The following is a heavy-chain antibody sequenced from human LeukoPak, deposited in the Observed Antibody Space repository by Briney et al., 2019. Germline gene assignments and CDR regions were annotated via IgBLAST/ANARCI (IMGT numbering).Heavy chain of an antibody. Sequence: KSSETLSLTCAVYGGSFSGYYWSWNRQPPGKGLEWIGEINHSGSTNYNPSLKSRVTISVDTSKNQFSLKLSSVTAADTAVYYCARDRNPDYYDSSGYLDYWGQGTLVTVSS. D-gene: IGHD3-22*01. CDR2: INHSGST. CDR3: ARDRNPDYYDSSGYLDY. J-gene: IGHJ4*02. V-gene: IGHV4-34*01. CDR1: GGSFSGYY.